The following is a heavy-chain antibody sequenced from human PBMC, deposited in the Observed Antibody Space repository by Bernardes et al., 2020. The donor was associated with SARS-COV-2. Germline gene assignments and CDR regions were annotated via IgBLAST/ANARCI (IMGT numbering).Heavy chain of an antibody. D-gene: IGHD1-26*01. CDR3: ARSWDDEGLDY. Sequence: SVKLSCKASGYSFTTYGITWVRQAPGQGLEWLGWISTYNGNTELAEKVQGRFTMTTDTSTTTAYMELRSLRSNDTAVYYCARSWDDEGLDYWGQGTLVNVLS. V-gene: IGHV1-18*01. J-gene: IGHJ4*02. CDR1: GYSFTTYG. CDR2: ISTYNGNT.